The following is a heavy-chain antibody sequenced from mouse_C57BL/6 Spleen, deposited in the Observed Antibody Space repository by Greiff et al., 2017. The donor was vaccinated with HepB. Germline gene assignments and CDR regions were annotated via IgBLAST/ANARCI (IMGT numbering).Heavy chain of an antibody. CDR3: ARGTAQATTAMDY. J-gene: IGHJ4*01. Sequence: VHVKQSGPELVKPGASVKIPCKASGYTFTDYNMDWVKQSHGKSLEWIGDINPNNGGTIYNQKFKGKATLTVDKSSSTAYMELRSLTSEDTAVYYCARGTAQATTAMDYWGQGTSVTVSS. V-gene: IGHV1-18*01. CDR2: INPNNGGT. D-gene: IGHD3-2*02. CDR1: GYTFTDYN.